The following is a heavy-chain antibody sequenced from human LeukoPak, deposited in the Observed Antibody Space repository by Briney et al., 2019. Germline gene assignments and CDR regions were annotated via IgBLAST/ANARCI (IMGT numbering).Heavy chain of an antibody. V-gene: IGHV3-66*01. D-gene: IGHD4-17*01. CDR1: GFTVSSNY. CDR2: IYSGGST. J-gene: IGHJ4*02. CDR3: ARGGTVTTQGSYFDY. Sequence: GGSLRLSCAASGFTVSSNYMSWVRQAPGKGLEWVSVIYSGGSTYYADSVKGRFTISRDNSKNTLYLQMNSLRAEDTAVYYCARGGTVTTQGSYFDYWGQGTLVTVSS.